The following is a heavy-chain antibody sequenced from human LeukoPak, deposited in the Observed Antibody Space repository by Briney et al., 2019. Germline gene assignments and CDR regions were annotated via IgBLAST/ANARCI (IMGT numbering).Heavy chain of an antibody. J-gene: IGHJ6*02. CDR1: GFTFSSYW. Sequence: GGSLRLSCAASGFTFSSYWMHWVRQAPGKGLVWVSRINSDGSSTSYADSVKGRFTISRDNAKNTLYLQMNSLRAEDTAVYYCARDPSGYDPEFYGMDVWGQGTTVTVSS. D-gene: IGHD5-12*01. CDR2: INSDGSST. CDR3: ARDPSGYDPEFYGMDV. V-gene: IGHV3-74*01.